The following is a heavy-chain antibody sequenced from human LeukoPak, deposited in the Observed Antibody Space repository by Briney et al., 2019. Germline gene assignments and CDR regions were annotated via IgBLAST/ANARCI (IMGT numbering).Heavy chain of an antibody. CDR1: GFTFSSFG. CDR2: IRSKIYGGAI. CDR3: ARDQLGGDPGNYYYYYMDV. V-gene: IGHV3-49*04. Sequence: GGSLRLSCAASGFTFSSFGMNWVRQAPGRGLEWVGFIRSKIYGGAIEYAASVKGRFTISRDDSKSIAYPQMNSLRTEDTGLYYCARDQLGGDPGNYYYYYMDVWGKGTTVTVPS. D-gene: IGHD4-17*01. J-gene: IGHJ6*03.